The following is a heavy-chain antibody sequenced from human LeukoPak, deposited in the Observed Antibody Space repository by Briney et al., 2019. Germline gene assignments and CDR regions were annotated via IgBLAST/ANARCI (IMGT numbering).Heavy chain of an antibody. CDR2: IYHSGST. V-gene: IGHV4-30-2*01. CDR1: GVSISSGGYS. D-gene: IGHD6-13*01. J-gene: IGHJ3*02. Sequence: SETLSLTCAVSGVSISSGGYSWSWIRQPPGKGLEWIGYIYHSGSTNYNPSLKSRVTISVDTSKNQFSLKLSSVTAADTAAYYCARQRQQLVLRAFDIWGQGTMGTVSS. CDR3: ARQRQQLVLRAFDI.